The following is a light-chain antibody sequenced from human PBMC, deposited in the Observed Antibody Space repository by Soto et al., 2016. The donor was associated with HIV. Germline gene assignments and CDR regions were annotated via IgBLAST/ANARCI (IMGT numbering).Light chain of an antibody. CDR1: QDISTS. V-gene: IGKV1-33*01. Sequence: DIQMTQSPSSLYASVGDRVTITCRASQDISTSVAWYQEKPGKAPKLLISDTSNLETGVPSRFSGSGSGTDFTFTISSLQPEDIATYFCHQYDNLPLTFGGGTKGEIK. J-gene: IGKJ4*01. CDR2: DTS. CDR3: HQYDNLPLT.